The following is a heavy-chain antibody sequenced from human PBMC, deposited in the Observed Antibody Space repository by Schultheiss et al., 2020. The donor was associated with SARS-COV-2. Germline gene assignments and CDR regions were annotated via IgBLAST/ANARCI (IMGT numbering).Heavy chain of an antibody. CDR1: GFTFTSSA. D-gene: IGHD3-3*01. CDR3: ARDYDFWSGKNWLDP. V-gene: IGHV1-58*01. J-gene: IGHJ5*02. Sequence: SVKVSCKASGFTFTSSAVQWVRQARGQRLEWIGWIVVGSGNTNYAQKFQGRVTMTRDTSSYTDYMELRTLRSDDTDIYYCARDYDFWSGKNWLDPWGQGTLVTVSS. CDR2: IVVGSGNT.